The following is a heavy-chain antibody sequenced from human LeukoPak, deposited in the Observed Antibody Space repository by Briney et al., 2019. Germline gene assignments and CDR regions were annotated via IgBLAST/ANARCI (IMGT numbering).Heavy chain of an antibody. J-gene: IGHJ6*04. CDR1: GYSFTTYW. D-gene: IGHD5-12*01. V-gene: IGHV5-10-1*01. CDR3: ARRMKGEYINYLYGMDV. Sequence: GESLKISCKGSGYSFTTYWITWVRQMPGKGLEWMGRIDPSDSYINYSPSFQDHVTISADKSTTTAYLEWSSLKASDSATYYCARRMKGEYINYLYGMDVWGKGTTVTVSS. CDR2: IDPSDSYI.